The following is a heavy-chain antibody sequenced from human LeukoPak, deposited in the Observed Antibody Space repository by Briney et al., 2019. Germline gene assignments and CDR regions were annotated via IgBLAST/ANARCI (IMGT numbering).Heavy chain of an antibody. CDR3: ARAGESSSWYVDAFDI. CDR1: AGSISSYY. D-gene: IGHD6-13*01. Sequence: KPSETLSLTCTVSAGSISSYYWSWIRQPPGKGLEWIGYIYSSGSTDYNPSLKSRVTISVDTSKNQFSLKLSSVTAADTAVYYCARAGESSSWYVDAFDIWGQGTMVTVSS. V-gene: IGHV4-59*01. J-gene: IGHJ3*02. CDR2: IYSSGST.